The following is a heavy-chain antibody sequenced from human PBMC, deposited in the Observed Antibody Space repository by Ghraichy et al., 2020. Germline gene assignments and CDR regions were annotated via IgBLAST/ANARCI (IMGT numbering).Heavy chain of an antibody. D-gene: IGHD3-3*01. CDR2: ISASGGTT. CDR1: GFTFSSYA. J-gene: IGHJ4*02. Sequence: GESLNISCAASGFTFSSYAMSWVRQAPGKGLECVSGISASGGTTYYADSVKGRFTISRDDSKNTVHLQMHSLRAEDTAVYYCAKEAQLFNLEWLHYFDYWGQGILVTVSS. V-gene: IGHV3-23*01. CDR3: AKEAQLFNLEWLHYFDY.